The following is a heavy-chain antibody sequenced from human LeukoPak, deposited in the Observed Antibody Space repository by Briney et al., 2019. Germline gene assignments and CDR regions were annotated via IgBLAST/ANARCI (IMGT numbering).Heavy chain of an antibody. CDR2: IHHSGST. Sequence: SETLSLTCAVSGYSISRGYHWGWIRQPPGKGLEWIGSIHHSGSTYYNSSPKSRVTISVDTSKNQFSLKVSSVTAADTAVYYCARVNWNPDYWGQGTLVTVSS. V-gene: IGHV4-38-2*01. CDR3: ARVNWNPDY. D-gene: IGHD1-1*01. CDR1: GYSISRGYH. J-gene: IGHJ4*02.